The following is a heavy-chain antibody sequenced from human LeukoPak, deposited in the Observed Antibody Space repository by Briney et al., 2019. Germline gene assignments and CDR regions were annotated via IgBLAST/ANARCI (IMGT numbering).Heavy chain of an antibody. V-gene: IGHV1-2*04. D-gene: IGHD2-2*01. CDR3: ARASYCSSTSCSFDY. CDR1: GYTFTGYY. Sequence: ASVKVSCEASGYTFTGYYMHWVRQAPGQGLEWMGWINPNSGGTNYAQKFQGWVTMTRDTSISTAYMELSRLRSDDTAVYYCARASYCSSTSCSFDYWGQGTLVTVSS. J-gene: IGHJ4*02. CDR2: INPNSGGT.